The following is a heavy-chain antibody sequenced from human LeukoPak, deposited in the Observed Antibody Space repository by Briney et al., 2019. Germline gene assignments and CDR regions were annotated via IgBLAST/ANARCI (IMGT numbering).Heavy chain of an antibody. D-gene: IGHD3-3*01. J-gene: IGHJ4*02. CDR1: GGSISSSSYY. V-gene: IGHV4-39*01. CDR2: IYYSGST. CDR3: ARRGRRFGANPG. Sequence: SETLSLTCTVSGGSISSSSYYWGWIRQPPGKGLEWIGSIYYSGSTYYNPSLKSRVTISVDTSKNQFSLKLSSVTAADAAVYYCARRGRRFGANPGWGQGTLVTVSS.